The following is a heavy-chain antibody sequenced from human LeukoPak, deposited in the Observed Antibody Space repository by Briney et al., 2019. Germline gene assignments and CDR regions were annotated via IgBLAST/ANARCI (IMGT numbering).Heavy chain of an antibody. CDR3: ALDLSSAMVS. J-gene: IGHJ4*02. D-gene: IGHD5-18*01. V-gene: IGHV3-30*02. CDR1: GFTFSSYG. Sequence: RGSLPLTCAASGFTFSSYGMHWVRQAPGKGLEWVAFIRYDGSNKYYADSVKGRFTISRDNSKNTLYLQMNSLRAEDTAVYYCALDLSSAMVSWGQGTLVTVSS. CDR2: IRYDGSNK.